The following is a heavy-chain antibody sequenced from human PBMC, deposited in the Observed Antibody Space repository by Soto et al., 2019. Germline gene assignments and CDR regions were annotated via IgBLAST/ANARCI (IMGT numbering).Heavy chain of an antibody. CDR1: GGTFSSYA. J-gene: IGHJ6*02. Sequence: GASVKVSCKASGGTFSSYAISWVRQAPGQGLEWMGGIIPIFGTANYAQKLQGRVTITADESTSTAYMELSSLRSEDTAVYYCARPTVTTRQFYYYGMDVWGQGTTVTVS. V-gene: IGHV1-69*13. CDR3: ARPTVTTRQFYYYGMDV. D-gene: IGHD4-4*01. CDR2: IIPIFGTA.